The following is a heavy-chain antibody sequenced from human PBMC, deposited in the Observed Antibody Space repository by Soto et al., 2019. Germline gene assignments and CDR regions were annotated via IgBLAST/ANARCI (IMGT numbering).Heavy chain of an antibody. Sequence: XETLSLTCAVSGGSISNYYWSWIRQPPGKGLDWIGYIYYSGSTNYNPSLKSRVTISVDTSNNQFSLKLSSVTAADTAVYYCAGENYDSSGYYSTYYFDSWGQGYLVTVSS. CDR3: AGENYDSSGYYSTYYFDS. CDR2: IYYSGST. CDR1: GGSISNYY. V-gene: IGHV4-59*01. J-gene: IGHJ4*02. D-gene: IGHD3-22*01.